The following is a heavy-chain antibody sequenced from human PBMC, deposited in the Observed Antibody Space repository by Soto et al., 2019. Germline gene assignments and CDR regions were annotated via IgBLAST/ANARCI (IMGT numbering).Heavy chain of an antibody. J-gene: IGHJ5*02. CDR1: GFTFSSYA. Sequence: GGSLRLSFAASGFTFSSYAMSWVRQASGKGLEWVSAISGSGGSTYYADSVKGRFTISRDNSKNTLYLQMNSLRAEDTAVYYCAKGPIVATSNWFDPWGQGTLVSV. CDR3: AKGPIVATSNWFDP. CDR2: ISGSGGST. V-gene: IGHV3-23*01. D-gene: IGHD5-12*01.